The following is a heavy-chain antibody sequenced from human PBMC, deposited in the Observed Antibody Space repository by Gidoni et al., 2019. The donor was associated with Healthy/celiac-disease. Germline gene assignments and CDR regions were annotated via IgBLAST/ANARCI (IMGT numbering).Heavy chain of an antibody. Sequence: QLQLQESGPGLVKPSETLSLTCTVSGGSISSSSYYWGWIRQPPGKGLEWIGSTYYSGSTYYTPSLHGRVTISVDTAKNQFSLKLSSVTAADTAVYYCARRTTDLWSGYYRYIWFDPWGHGTLVTVSS. CDR1: GGSISSSSYY. D-gene: IGHD3-3*01. CDR2: TYYSGST. CDR3: ARRTTDLWSGYYRYIWFDP. J-gene: IGHJ5*02. V-gene: IGHV4-39*01.